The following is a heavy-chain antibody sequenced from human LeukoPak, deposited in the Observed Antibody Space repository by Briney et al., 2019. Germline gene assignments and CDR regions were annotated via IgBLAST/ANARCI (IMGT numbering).Heavy chain of an antibody. V-gene: IGHV4-34*01. D-gene: IGHD6-13*01. Sequence: SETLSLTCADYGGSFRGYYGSGIRQPPGKRLEWSGEINHSGSTNYNPSLKSRVTISVDTSKNQFSLKLSSVTAADTAVYYCARQSGIAAAGDAFDIWGQGTMVTVSS. CDR3: ARQSGIAAAGDAFDI. CDR2: INHSGST. CDR1: GGSFRGYY. J-gene: IGHJ3*02.